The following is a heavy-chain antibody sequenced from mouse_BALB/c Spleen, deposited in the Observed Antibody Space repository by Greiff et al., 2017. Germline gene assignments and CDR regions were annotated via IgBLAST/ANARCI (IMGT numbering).Heavy chain of an antibody. V-gene: IGHV1-31*01. CDR1: GYSFTGYY. CDR2: INPYNGAT. CDR3: AREKGSSYTWFAY. Sequence: EVQLQQSGPELVKPGASVKISCTASGYSFTGYYMHWVKQSHVKSLEWIGRINPYNGATSYNQNFKDTASLPVDKSSSTAYMELHSLTSEDSAVYYCAREKGSSYTWFAYWGQGTLVTVSA. D-gene: IGHD1-1*01. J-gene: IGHJ3*01.